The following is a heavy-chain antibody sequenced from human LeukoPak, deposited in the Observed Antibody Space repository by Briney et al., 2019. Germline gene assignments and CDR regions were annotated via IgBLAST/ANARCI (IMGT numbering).Heavy chain of an antibody. CDR1: GYSFTSYW. Sequence: GESLKISCQGSGYSFTSYWIGWVRQMPGKGLEWMVIIYLGDSDTRYSPSLQGQVIISADKSIRTAYLQWSSLKASDTAMYYCARSNSYGRIFDHWGQGTLVTVSS. CDR3: ARSNSYGRIFDH. CDR2: IYLGDSDT. V-gene: IGHV5-51*01. J-gene: IGHJ4*02. D-gene: IGHD5-18*01.